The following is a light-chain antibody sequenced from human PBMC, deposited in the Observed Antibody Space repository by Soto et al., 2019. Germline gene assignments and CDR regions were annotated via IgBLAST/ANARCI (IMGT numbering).Light chain of an antibody. CDR3: HQYGTSPQT. Sequence: EIVMTQSPATLSVSPGERATLSCRASQSVGNNFLAWYQPKPGQATTLLIYDASSRASGLPDRFSGSGSETDFTLTVSRLELEDFAVYFCHQYGTSPQTFGQGTKVDIK. J-gene: IGKJ1*01. CDR2: DAS. CDR1: QSVGNNF. V-gene: IGKV3-20*01.